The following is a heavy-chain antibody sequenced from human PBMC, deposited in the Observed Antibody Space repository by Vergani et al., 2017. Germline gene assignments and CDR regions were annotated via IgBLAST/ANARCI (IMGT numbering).Heavy chain of an antibody. V-gene: IGHV3-9*01. D-gene: IGHD6-19*01. CDR2: ISWNSGSI. CDR3: AKKSGYSSGWDDY. Sequence: EVQLVESGGGLVQPGRSLRLSCAASGFTFDDYAMHWVRQAPGKGLEWVSGISWNSGSIGYADSVKGRFTISRDNAKNSLYLQMNSLRAEDTAVYYCAKKSGYSSGWDDYWGQGTLVTVSS. CDR1: GFTFDDYA. J-gene: IGHJ4*02.